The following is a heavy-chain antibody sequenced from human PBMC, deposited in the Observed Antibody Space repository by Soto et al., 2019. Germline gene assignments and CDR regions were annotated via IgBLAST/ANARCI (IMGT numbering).Heavy chain of an antibody. J-gene: IGHJ3*02. Sequence: GAPGKSSSNACCFSSTCCGIWWLQHAPGQLLEWMGRISAYNGNTNYAQKLQGRVTMTTDTSTSTAYMELRSLRSDDTAVYYCARLSHYYDSSGYETNAFGIWGQGTMVTVSS. CDR1: CFSSTCCG. CDR3: ARLSHYYDSSGYETNAFGI. CDR2: ISAYNGNT. D-gene: IGHD3-22*01. V-gene: IGHV1-18*01.